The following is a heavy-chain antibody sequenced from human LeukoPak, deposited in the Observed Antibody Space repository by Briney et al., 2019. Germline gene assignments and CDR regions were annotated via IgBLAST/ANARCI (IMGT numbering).Heavy chain of an antibody. CDR2: ISNSGSTV. J-gene: IGHJ4*02. CDR1: GFTFSDYY. Sequence: TGGSLRLSCAASGFTFSDYYMSWIRQAPGKGLEWVSYISNSGSTVHYADSVKGRFTFSRDNARNSLYLQMNSLRAEDTAVYYCAREAIFGLYSYIDYWGQGALVTVSS. V-gene: IGHV3-11*01. CDR3: AREAIFGLYSYIDY. D-gene: IGHD3-3*01.